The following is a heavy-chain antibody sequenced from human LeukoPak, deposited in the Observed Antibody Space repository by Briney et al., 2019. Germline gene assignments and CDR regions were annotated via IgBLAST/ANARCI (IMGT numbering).Heavy chain of an antibody. Sequence: GGSLRLSCAASGFTFSSYVMHWVRQAPGKGLEWVTVISYDGSNKYYADSVKGRFTISRDNSKNTLYLQMNSVRAEDTAVYYCARDGGRWFPSDYWGQGTLVTVSS. CDR1: GFTFSSYV. V-gene: IGHV3-30*04. CDR3: ARDGGRWFPSDY. CDR2: ISYDGSNK. D-gene: IGHD4-23*01. J-gene: IGHJ4*02.